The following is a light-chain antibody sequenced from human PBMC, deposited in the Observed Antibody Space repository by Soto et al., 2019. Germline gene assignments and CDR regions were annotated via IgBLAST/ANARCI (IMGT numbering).Light chain of an antibody. V-gene: IGKV3-15*01. J-gene: IGKJ4*01. Sequence: EIVMTQSPATLSVSPGERATLSCRASQSVSSNLAWYHQKPGQAPRLLIYGASTRATGISARFSGSGSGTEFTLTISSLQSEDFAVYYCQQYNNWPPLTFGGGPKVEIK. CDR2: GAS. CDR1: QSVSSN. CDR3: QQYNNWPPLT.